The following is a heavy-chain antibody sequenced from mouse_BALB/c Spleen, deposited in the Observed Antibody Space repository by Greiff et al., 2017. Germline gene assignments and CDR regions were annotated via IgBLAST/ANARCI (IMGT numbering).Heavy chain of an antibody. Sequence: VQLKQSGPGLVKPSQSLSLTCTVTGYSITSDYAWNWIRQFPGNNLEWMGYISYSGSTSYNPSLKSRISFTRDTSKNQFFLQLNSVTTEETATYYCARRKNYSMDYWGQGTSVTVSS. CDR1: GYSITSDYA. J-gene: IGHJ4*01. CDR3: ARRKNYSMDY. CDR2: ISYSGST. V-gene: IGHV3-2*02.